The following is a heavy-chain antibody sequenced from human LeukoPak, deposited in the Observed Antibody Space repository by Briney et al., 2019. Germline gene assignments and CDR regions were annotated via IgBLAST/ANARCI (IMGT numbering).Heavy chain of an antibody. J-gene: IGHJ4*02. CDR3: ARSDKCTTCSIDY. Sequence: ASVSVSCKASGYTLTGYYLHWVRQAPGQGFEWMGRINPSDGGTNYAPKFQGRVTMTRDTSISTAFMDLSRLTSDDTAVYFCARSDKCTTCSIDYWGQGTLVIVSS. CDR1: GYTLTGYY. D-gene: IGHD2-2*01. CDR2: INPSDGGT. V-gene: IGHV1-2*06.